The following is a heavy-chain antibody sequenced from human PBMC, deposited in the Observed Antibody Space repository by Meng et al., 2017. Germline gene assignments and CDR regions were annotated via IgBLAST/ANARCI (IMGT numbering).Heavy chain of an antibody. CDR3: ARDHSGSYPN. J-gene: IGHJ4*02. CDR1: GGSISSYY. Sequence: QVQLQESGPGVVKPSETLALTCTVSGGSISSYYWSWIRQPPGKGLEWIGYIYYSGSTNYNPSLKSRVTISVDTSKNQFSLKLSSVTAADTAVYYCARDHSGSYPNWGQGTLVTVSS. V-gene: IGHV4-59*01. D-gene: IGHD1-26*01. CDR2: IYYSGST.